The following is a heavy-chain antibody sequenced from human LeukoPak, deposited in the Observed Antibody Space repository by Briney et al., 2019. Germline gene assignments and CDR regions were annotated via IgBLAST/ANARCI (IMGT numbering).Heavy chain of an antibody. J-gene: IGHJ4*02. CDR2: IYTSGST. V-gene: IGHV4-4*07. CDR3: ATDSGSRRFDY. D-gene: IGHD1-26*01. Sequence: SETLSLTCAVYGGIFSGYYWSWIRQPAGKGLEWIGRIYTSGSTNYNPSLKSRVTMSVDTSKNQFSLKLSSVTAADTAVYYCATDSGSRRFDYWGQGTLVTVSS. CDR1: GGIFSGYY.